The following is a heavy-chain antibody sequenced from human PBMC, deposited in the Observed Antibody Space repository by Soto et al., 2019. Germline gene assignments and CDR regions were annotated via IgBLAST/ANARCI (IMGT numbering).Heavy chain of an antibody. D-gene: IGHD3-10*01. Sequence: SETLSLTCTVSGGSISSYYWGWIRQPPGKGLEWIGSIYYSGSTYYNPSLKSRVTISVDKSKNQFSLKLSSVTAADTAVYYCARYGSGWGYYYGMDVWGQGTTVTVSS. CDR2: IYYSGST. J-gene: IGHJ6*02. V-gene: IGHV4-39*07. CDR1: GGSISSYY. CDR3: ARYGSGWGYYYGMDV.